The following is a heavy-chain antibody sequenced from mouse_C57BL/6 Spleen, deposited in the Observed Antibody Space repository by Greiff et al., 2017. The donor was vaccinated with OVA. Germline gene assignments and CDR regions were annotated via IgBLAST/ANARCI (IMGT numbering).Heavy chain of an antibody. CDR1: GYSFTDYN. J-gene: IGHJ2*01. CDR2: INPNYGTT. V-gene: IGHV1-39*01. D-gene: IGHD2-3*01. CDR3: ARYMDDGYYDYFDY. Sequence: EVKLVESGPELVKPGASVKISCKASGYSFTDYNMNWVKQSNGKSLEWIGVINPNYGTTSYNQKFKGKATLTVDQSSSTAYMQLNSLTSEDSAVYYCARYMDDGYYDYFDYWGQGTTLTVSS.